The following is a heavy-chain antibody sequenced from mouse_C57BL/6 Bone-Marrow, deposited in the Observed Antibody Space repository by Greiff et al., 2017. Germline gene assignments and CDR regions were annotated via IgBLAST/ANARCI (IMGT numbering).Heavy chain of an antibody. CDR3: ARWGGGLDY. J-gene: IGHJ2*01. CDR2: IYPRSGNT. D-gene: IGHD3-3*01. V-gene: IGHV1-81*01. Sequence: VQLQESGAELARPGASVKLSCKASGYTFTSYGISWVKQRTGQGLEWIGEIYPRSGNTYYNEKFKGKDTLTADKSSSTAYMELRSLTSEDSAVYFCARWGGGLDYWGQGTTLTVSS. CDR1: GYTFTSYG.